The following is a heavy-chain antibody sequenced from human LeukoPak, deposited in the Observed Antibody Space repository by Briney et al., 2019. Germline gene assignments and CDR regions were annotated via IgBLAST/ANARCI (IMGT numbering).Heavy chain of an antibody. CDR3: ARDDRYCSSSSCRYWDY. Sequence: GASVKVSCKASGYTFTTYGISWVRQAPGQGLEWMGWISAYNGNTNYAQKLQVRVTMTTDTSTSTAYMELRSLRSDDTAVYYCARDDRYCSSSSCRYWDYWGQGTLVTVSS. CDR2: ISAYNGNT. D-gene: IGHD2-2*01. V-gene: IGHV1-18*01. J-gene: IGHJ4*02. CDR1: GYTFTTYG.